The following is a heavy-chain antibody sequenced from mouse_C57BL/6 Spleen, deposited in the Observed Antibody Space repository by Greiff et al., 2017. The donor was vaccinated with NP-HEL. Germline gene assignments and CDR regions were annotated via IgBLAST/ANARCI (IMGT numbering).Heavy chain of an antibody. CDR1: GFTFSDYG. CDR2: ISSGSSTI. Sequence: VQLKESGGGLVKPGGSLKLSCAASGFTFSDYGMHWVRQAPEKGLEWVAYISSGSSTIYYADTVKGRFTISRDNAKNTLFLQMTSLRSEDTAMYYCAREGIHYAMDYWGQGTSVTVSS. J-gene: IGHJ4*01. CDR3: AREGIHYAMDY. V-gene: IGHV5-17*01.